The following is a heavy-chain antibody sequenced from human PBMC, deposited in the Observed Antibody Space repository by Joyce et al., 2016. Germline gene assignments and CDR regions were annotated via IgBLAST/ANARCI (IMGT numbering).Heavy chain of an antibody. D-gene: IGHD1-26*01. CDR3: ARGKRGSYLDAFDV. V-gene: IGHV1-18*01. CDR1: GYTFTSYG. J-gene: IGHJ3*01. CDR2: SSIYNSDT. Sequence: QVHLVQSGAEVKKPGTSVKVSCKASGYTFTSYGITWLRQAPGQGLEWMGWSSIYNSDTNDSQKIQGRVTMTTDTFTRTAYMELRSLRSDDTAVYYCARGKRGSYLDAFDVWGQGTVVTVS.